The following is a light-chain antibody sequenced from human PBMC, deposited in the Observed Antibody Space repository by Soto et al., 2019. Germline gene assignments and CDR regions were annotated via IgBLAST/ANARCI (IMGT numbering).Light chain of an antibody. CDR1: QSISSW. CDR3: QQYNSYSRT. J-gene: IGKJ1*01. V-gene: IGKV1-5*03. CDR2: KAS. Sequence: QMTQGRSPLSASVGDRVTITFPASQSISSWLAWYQQKPGKAPKLLIYKASSLESGVPSRFSGSGSGTEFTLTISSLQPDDFATYYCQQYNSYSRTFGQGTKVDIK.